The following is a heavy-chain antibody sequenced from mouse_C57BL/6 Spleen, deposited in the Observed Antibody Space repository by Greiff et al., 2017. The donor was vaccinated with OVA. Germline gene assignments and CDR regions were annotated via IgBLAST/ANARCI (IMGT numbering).Heavy chain of an antibody. CDR3: TRFFYSNFYAMDY. Sequence: QVQLKESGAELVRPGASVTLSCKASGYTFTDYEMHWVKQTPVHGLEWIGAIDPETGGTAYNQKFKGKAILTADKSSSTAYMELRSLTSEDSAVYYCTRFFYSNFYAMDYWGQGTSVTVSS. CDR1: GYTFTDYE. CDR2: IDPETGGT. D-gene: IGHD2-5*01. J-gene: IGHJ4*01. V-gene: IGHV1-15*01.